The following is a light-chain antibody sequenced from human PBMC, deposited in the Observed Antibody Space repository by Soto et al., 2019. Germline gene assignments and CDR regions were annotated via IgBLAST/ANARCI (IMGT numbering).Light chain of an antibody. CDR2: AAS. V-gene: IGKV1-9*01. J-gene: IGKJ5*01. CDR3: RQLNSYSIT. Sequence: IQLTQSPSSLSSSVSHRVTITCRASQGISSYLAWYQQKPGKAPKLLIYAASTLQSGVPSRFSGSGSGTDFTLTISSLQPEDFATYYCRQLNSYSITFGQGTRLEIK. CDR1: QGISSY.